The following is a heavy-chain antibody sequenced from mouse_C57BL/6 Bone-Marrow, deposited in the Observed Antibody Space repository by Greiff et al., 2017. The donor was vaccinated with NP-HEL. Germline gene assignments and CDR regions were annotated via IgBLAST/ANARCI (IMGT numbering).Heavy chain of an antibody. V-gene: IGHV1-62-2*01. CDR2: FYPGSGST. J-gene: IGHJ3*01. CDR3: TRHEDLGYDPAWFAY. Sequence: QVQLKESGAELVKPGASVKLSCKASGYTFTEYTIHWVKQRSGQGLEWIGWFYPGSGSTKYNEKFKDKATLTVDKSSSTVYMELSSLTSEDSAVYFCTRHEDLGYDPAWFAYWGQGTLVTVSA. CDR1: GYTFTEYT. D-gene: IGHD2-2*01.